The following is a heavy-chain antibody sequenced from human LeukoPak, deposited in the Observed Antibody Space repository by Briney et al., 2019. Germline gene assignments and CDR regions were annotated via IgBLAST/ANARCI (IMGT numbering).Heavy chain of an antibody. CDR2: ISSSSSYI. CDR3: ARAAGPVLRFLARDAFDI. D-gene: IGHD3-3*01. V-gene: IGHV3-21*01. J-gene: IGHJ3*02. CDR1: GFTFSSYS. Sequence: GGSLRLSCAASGFTFSSYSMNWVRQAPGKGLEWVSSISSSSSYIYYADSVKGRFTISRDNAKNSLYLQMNSLRAEDTAVYYCARAAGPVLRFLARDAFDIWGQGTMVTVST.